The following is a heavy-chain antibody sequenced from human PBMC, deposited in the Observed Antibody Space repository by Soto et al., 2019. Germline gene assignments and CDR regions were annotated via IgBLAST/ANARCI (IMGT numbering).Heavy chain of an antibody. D-gene: IGHD3-10*01. J-gene: IGHJ4*02. V-gene: IGHV1-46*03. Sequence: ASVKVSCKASGYIFTSYYLHWVRHAPGQGLEWMGWINPFDGSRMFAQSFQGRVTYTRDTSTSTVYMELSGLRSDDTAVYYCSRVDPGETSPFDHWGQGTLVTVSS. CDR3: SRVDPGETSPFDH. CDR2: INPFDGSR. CDR1: GYIFTSYY.